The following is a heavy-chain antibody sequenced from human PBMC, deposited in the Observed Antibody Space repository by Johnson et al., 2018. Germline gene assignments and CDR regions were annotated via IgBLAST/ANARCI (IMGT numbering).Heavy chain of an antibody. V-gene: IGHV3-74*01. CDR3: AKDGRLLRYFDWAFIFQH. Sequence: VQLQESGGGLVQXGGSXRLXCADSRFTFSSYWMHWVRQAPGKGLVWVSRINSDGSSTSYADSVKGRFTISRDNAKNTLCLQMNSLRAEETAVYYCAKDGRLLRYFDWAFIFQHWGQGTLVTVSS. D-gene: IGHD3-9*01. J-gene: IGHJ1*01. CDR2: INSDGSST. CDR1: RFTFSSYW.